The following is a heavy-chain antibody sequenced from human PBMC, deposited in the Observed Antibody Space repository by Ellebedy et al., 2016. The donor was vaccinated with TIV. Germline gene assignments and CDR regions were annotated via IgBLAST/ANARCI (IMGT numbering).Heavy chain of an antibody. V-gene: IGHV3-7*03. CDR2: IKRDGSEE. D-gene: IGHD3-10*01. Sequence: GESLKISCAASGFTFSTYSMNWVRQAPGKGLEWVANIKRDGSEEYYVDAVKGRFTISRDNAKNSLYLQMNSLRTEDTAFYYCVRDLTPGGGECWGQGTLVTVSS. CDR3: VRDLTPGGGEC. J-gene: IGHJ4*02. CDR1: GFTFSTYS.